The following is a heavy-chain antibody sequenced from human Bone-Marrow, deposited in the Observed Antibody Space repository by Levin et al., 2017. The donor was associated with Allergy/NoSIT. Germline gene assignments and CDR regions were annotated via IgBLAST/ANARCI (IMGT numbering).Heavy chain of an antibody. CDR1: GFAFSTYR. Sequence: PGGSLRLSCAASGFAFSTYRMHWVRQAPGKGLVWVSRINSDGSTSSYVDSVKGRFTVSKDNAKNTLYLQMNSLRLEDTAVYYCARGRYYGMDVWGQGTAVTVSS. CDR3: ARGRYYGMDV. J-gene: IGHJ6*02. V-gene: IGHV3-74*01. CDR2: INSDGSTS.